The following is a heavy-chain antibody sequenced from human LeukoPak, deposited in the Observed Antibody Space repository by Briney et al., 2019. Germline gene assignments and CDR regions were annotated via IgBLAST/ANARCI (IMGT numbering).Heavy chain of an antibody. CDR1: GYTFTGYY. Sequence: ASVKVSCKASGYTFTGYYMHWVRQAPGQGLDWMGWINPNSGGTNYAQKFQGRVTMTRDTSISTAYMELSRLRSDDTAVYYCARDSAVWGSLNWFDPWGQGTLVTVSS. CDR2: INPNSGGT. D-gene: IGHD3-16*01. CDR3: ARDSAVWGSLNWFDP. J-gene: IGHJ5*02. V-gene: IGHV1-2*02.